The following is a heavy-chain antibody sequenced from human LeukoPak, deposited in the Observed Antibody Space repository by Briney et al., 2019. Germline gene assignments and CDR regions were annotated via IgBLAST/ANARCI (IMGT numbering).Heavy chain of an antibody. CDR3: ARSPDYGDYVARFDP. V-gene: IGHV1-18*01. J-gene: IGHJ5*02. D-gene: IGHD4-17*01. CDR2: ISAYNGNT. CDR1: GYTFTSYG. Sequence: ASVTVSCKASGYTFTSYGISWVRQAPGQGLEWMGWISAYNGNTNYAQKLQGRVTMTTDTSTSTAYMELRSLRSDDTAVYYCARSPDYGDYVARFDPWGQGTLVTVSS.